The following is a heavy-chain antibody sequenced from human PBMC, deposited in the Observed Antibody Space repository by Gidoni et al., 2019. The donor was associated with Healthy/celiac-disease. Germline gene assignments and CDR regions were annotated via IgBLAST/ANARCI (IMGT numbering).Heavy chain of an antibody. CDR1: GYTFTGYY. CDR3: ARGRFSRGGVRSSWLHYFDY. J-gene: IGHJ4*02. D-gene: IGHD6-13*01. CDR2: INPNSGGT. Sequence: QVQLVQSGAEVKKPGASVKVSCKASGYTFTGYYMHWGRQAPGQGLEWMGWINPNSGGTNYAQKFQGRVTMTRDTSISTAYMELSRLRSDDTAVYYCARGRFSRGGVRSSWLHYFDYWGQGTLVTVSS. V-gene: IGHV1-2*02.